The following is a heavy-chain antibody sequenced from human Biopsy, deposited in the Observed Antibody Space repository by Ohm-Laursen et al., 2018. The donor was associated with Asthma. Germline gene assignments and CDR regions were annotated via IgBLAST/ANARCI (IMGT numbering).Heavy chain of an antibody. D-gene: IGHD7-27*01. CDR1: GFTFSSYY. V-gene: IGHV3-74*01. Sequence: SLRLSYSASGFTFSSYYMHWVRQAPGKGLVWVSNIKSDGSSTSYADSVKGRFTISRDNAKHTVYLQMNNLRAEDTAVYYCASELGIGYWGQGILVTVSS. CDR3: ASELGIGY. J-gene: IGHJ4*02. CDR2: IKSDGSST.